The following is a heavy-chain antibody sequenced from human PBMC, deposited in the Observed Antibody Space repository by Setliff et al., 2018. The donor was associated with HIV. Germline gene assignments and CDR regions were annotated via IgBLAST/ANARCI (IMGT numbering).Heavy chain of an antibody. V-gene: IGHV1-46*01. CDR1: GYTFTSYY. J-gene: IGHJ6*03. Sequence: ASVKVSCKASGYTFTSYYLHWVRQAPGQGLEWMGIINPSGGSTSYAQNFQGRVTMTRDTSTSTVYMELSSLRSEDTAVYYCARRGSRGDYYYYMDVWGKGTTVTVSS. CDR2: INPSGGST. CDR3: ARRGSRGDYYYYMDV. D-gene: IGHD3-10*01.